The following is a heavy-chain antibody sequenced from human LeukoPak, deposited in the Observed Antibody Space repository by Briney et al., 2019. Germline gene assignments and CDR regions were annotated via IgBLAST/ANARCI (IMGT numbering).Heavy chain of an antibody. CDR2: IIPIFNTV. D-gene: IGHD2-21*01. V-gene: IGHV1-69*13. CDR1: GGTFSSYA. Sequence: SVKVSCKASGGTFSSYAISWVRQAPGQGLEWMGGIIPIFNTVDYAQKFQGRVTITADESTSTAYMELSSLRSEDTAVYYCARDRSYCGGDCPPSDAFDIWGQGTMVTVSS. J-gene: IGHJ3*02. CDR3: ARDRSYCGGDCPPSDAFDI.